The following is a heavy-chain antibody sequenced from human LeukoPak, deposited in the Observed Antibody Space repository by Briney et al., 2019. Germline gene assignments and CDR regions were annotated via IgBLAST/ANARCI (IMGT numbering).Heavy chain of an antibody. CDR1: GYTFTSYG. Sequence: RASVKVSCKASGYTFTSYGISWVRQAPGQGLEWMGWISAYNGNTNYAQKLQGRVTMTTDTSTSTAYMELRSLRSDDTAVYYCASALLGYCSSTSCYTDYYYGMDVWGQGTTVTVSS. J-gene: IGHJ6*02. CDR3: ASALLGYCSSTSCYTDYYYGMDV. V-gene: IGHV1-18*01. CDR2: ISAYNGNT. D-gene: IGHD2-2*02.